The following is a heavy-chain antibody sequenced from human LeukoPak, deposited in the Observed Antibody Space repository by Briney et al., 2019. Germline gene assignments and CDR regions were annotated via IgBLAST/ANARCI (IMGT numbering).Heavy chain of an antibody. J-gene: IGHJ4*02. CDR2: ISSSSSYI. V-gene: IGHV3-21*04. CDR3: AKDRYGDYSFEY. CDR1: GFTFSSYS. Sequence: GGSLRLSCAASGFTFSSYSMNWVRQAPGKGLEWVSSISSSSSYIYYADAVKGRFTISRDNAKNSLYLQMNSLRAEDTALYYCAKDRYGDYSFEYWGQGTLVTVSS. D-gene: IGHD4-17*01.